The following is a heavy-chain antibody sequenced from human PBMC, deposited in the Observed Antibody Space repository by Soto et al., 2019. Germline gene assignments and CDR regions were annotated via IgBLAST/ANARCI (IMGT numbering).Heavy chain of an antibody. CDR2: INHSGST. CDR3: ARVFPGQSGTVYSKSQRGKYFQH. Sequence: SETLSLTCAVYGGSFSGYYWSWIRQPPGKGLEWIGEINHSGSTNYNPSLKSRVTISVDTSKNQFSLKLSSVTVADTAVYYCARVFPGQSGTVYSKSQRGKYFQHWGQGTLVTVSS. J-gene: IGHJ1*01. D-gene: IGHD6-13*01. V-gene: IGHV4-34*01. CDR1: GGSFSGYY.